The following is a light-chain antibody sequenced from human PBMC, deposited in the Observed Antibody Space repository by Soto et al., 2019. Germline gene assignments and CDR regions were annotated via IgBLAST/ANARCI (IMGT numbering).Light chain of an antibody. V-gene: IGLV1-44*01. CDR3: AAWDDSLNGYV. Sequence: QSVLTQSPSASGTPGQRVTISCFEGSSNIGGNTVNWYQQLPGTAPKLLIYSNNQRPSGVPDRFSGSKSGTSASLAISGLQSEDEADYYCAAWDDSLNGYVFGTGTKVTVL. CDR2: SNN. J-gene: IGLJ1*01. CDR1: SSNIGGNT.